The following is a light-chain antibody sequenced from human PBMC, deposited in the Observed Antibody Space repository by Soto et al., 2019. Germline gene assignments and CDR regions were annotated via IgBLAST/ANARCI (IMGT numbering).Light chain of an antibody. CDR2: GAF. J-gene: IGKJ1*01. CDR3: QQYESSPWT. V-gene: IGKV3-20*01. Sequence: EIVLTQSTGTLSLSPGERASLSCRASQSISINYLVWFQQKPGQAPRLLIYGAFTRATGVPDRFSGSGSGTDFTLTISKLEPEDFAVYYCQQYESSPWTFGQGTKVEIK. CDR1: QSISINY.